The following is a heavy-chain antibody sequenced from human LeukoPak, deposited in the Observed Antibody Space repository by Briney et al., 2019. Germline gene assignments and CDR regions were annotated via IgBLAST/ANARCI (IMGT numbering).Heavy chain of an antibody. Sequence: PSETLSLTCAVYGGSFSGYYWSWIRQPPGKGLEWIGEINHSGSTNYNPSLKSRVTISVDTSKNQFSLKLSSVTAADTAVYYCARDDDSSGYYYNWGQGALVTVSS. J-gene: IGHJ4*02. CDR2: INHSGST. CDR3: ARDDDSSGYYYN. D-gene: IGHD3-22*01. V-gene: IGHV4-34*01. CDR1: GGSFSGYY.